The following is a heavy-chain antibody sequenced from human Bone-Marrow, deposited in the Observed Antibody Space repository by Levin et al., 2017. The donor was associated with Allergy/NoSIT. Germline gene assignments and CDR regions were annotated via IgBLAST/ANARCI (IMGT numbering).Heavy chain of an antibody. Sequence: GGSLRLSCAVSGFNVTRNYMNWVRQAPGKGLEWVSVIYAGGSTYYADSVQGRFTISRDSSKNTLSLQMNSLRVDDTAVYYCAREAVSRRGMDVWGRGTTVTVSS. V-gene: IGHV3-53*01. J-gene: IGHJ6*02. CDR3: AREAVSRRGMDV. CDR1: GFNVTRNY. CDR2: IYAGGST.